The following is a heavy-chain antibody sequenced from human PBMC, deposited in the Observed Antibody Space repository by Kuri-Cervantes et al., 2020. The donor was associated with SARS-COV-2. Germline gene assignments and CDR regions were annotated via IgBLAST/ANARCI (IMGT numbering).Heavy chain of an antibody. V-gene: IGHV5-10-1*01. J-gene: IGHJ4*02. CDR3: ARSGRGAYGSGGIDY. CDR2: IDPSDSYT. CDR1: GYSFTSYW. D-gene: IGHD3-10*01. Sequence: KVSCKGSGYSFTSYWISWGRQMPGRGLEGRVRIDPSDSYTNYSPSFQGHVTISADKSISTAYLQWSSLKASDTAMYYCARSGRGAYGSGGIDYWGQGTLVTVSS.